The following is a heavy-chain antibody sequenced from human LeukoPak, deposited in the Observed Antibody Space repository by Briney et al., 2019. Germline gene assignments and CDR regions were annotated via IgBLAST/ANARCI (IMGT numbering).Heavy chain of an antibody. CDR2: IYYSGST. Sequence: SETLSLTCTVSGGSISSSSYYWGWIRQPPGKGLEWIGSIYYSGSTYYNPSLKSRVTISVDTSKNQFSLKLSSVTAADTAVYYCAREAYCSSTSCYSGDWGQGTLVTVSS. CDR3: AREAYCSSTSCYSGD. V-gene: IGHV4-39*02. J-gene: IGHJ4*02. D-gene: IGHD2-2*01. CDR1: GGSISSSSYY.